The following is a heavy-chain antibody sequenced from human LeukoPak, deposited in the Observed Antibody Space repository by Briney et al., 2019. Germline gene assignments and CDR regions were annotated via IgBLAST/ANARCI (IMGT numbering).Heavy chain of an antibody. CDR3: ARTSGYDFGTDFDY. D-gene: IGHD5-12*01. CDR2: INPDSGGT. Sequence: GASVKVSCKASGYPFTGYYLHWVRQAPGQGLEWMGWINPDSGGTDYEQKFQGRVNMTRDTSISTAYMELSRLRSDDTAVYYCARTSGYDFGTDFDYWGQGTLVTVSS. J-gene: IGHJ4*02. CDR1: GYPFTGYY. V-gene: IGHV1-2*02.